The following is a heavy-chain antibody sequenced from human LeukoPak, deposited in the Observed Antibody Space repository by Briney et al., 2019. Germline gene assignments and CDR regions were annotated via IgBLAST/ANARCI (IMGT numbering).Heavy chain of an antibody. J-gene: IGHJ6*03. D-gene: IGHD2-15*01. V-gene: IGHV3-23*01. Sequence: GGSLRLSCVVSGFTFSNYAFNWVRQAPGKGLEWVSTISTGGGSAYYADSVKGRFTISRDNSKTTLYLQMNGLRVEDTAVYYCAKVMPPGRIRFYSYYMDVWGKGTTVTVS. CDR3: AKVMPPGRIRFYSYYMDV. CDR2: ISTGGGSA. CDR1: GFTFSNYA.